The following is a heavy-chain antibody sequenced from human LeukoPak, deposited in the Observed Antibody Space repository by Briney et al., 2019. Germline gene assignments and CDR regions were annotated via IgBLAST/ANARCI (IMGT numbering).Heavy chain of an antibody. CDR3: ARGPRSGYYTGIVDY. J-gene: IGHJ4*02. D-gene: IGHD3-3*01. V-gene: IGHV1-2*02. Sequence: ASVKVSCKASGYTFTGYYMHWVRQAPGQGLEWMGWINPNSGGTNYAQKFQGRVTMTRDTSISTAYMELSRLRSDDTAVYYCARGPRSGYYTGIVDYWGQGTLVTVSS. CDR1: GYTFTGYY. CDR2: INPNSGGT.